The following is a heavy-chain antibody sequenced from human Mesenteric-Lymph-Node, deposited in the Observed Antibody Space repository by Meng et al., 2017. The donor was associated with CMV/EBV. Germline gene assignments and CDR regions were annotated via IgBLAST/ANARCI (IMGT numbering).Heavy chain of an antibody. Sequence: GGSLRLSCAASGFTFSSYDMHWVRQATGKGLEWVSAIGTAGDTYYPGSVKGRFTISRENAKNSLYLQMNSLRSEDTAVYYCAREKMATIIATWYYYGMDVWGQGTTVTVSS. CDR1: GFTFSSYD. CDR3: AREKMATIIATWYYYGMDV. D-gene: IGHD5-24*01. J-gene: IGHJ6*02. V-gene: IGHV3-13*01. CDR2: IGTAGDT.